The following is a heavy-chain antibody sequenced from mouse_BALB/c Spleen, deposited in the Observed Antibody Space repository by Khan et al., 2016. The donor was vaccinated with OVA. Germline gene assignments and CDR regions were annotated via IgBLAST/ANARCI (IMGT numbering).Heavy chain of an antibody. J-gene: IGHJ2*01. CDR2: INPTSGYT. CDR3: TRDRIDY. CDR1: GYTFTTYW. Sequence: VQLQQPGAELAKPGASVKMSCKASGYTFTTYWMHWVKQRPGQGLEWIGYINPTSGYTDYNEKFEDRATLSADKSSSTAYMQLSSLTSEDSAVYYGTRDRIDYWGQGTTLTVSS. V-gene: IGHV1-7*01.